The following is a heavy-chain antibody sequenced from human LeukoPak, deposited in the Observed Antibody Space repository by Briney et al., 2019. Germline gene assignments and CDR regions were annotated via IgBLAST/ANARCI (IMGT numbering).Heavy chain of an antibody. CDR2: ISSSSSYI. J-gene: IGHJ4*02. Sequence: GGSLRLSCAASGFTFSSYSMNWVRQAPGKGLEWVSSISSSSSYIYYADSVKGRFTISRDNAKNSLYLQMNGLGAEDTAVYYCARELNGYGYYFFDYWGPGTLVTVSS. V-gene: IGHV3-21*01. CDR1: GFTFSSYS. D-gene: IGHD3-16*01. CDR3: ARELNGYGYYFFDY.